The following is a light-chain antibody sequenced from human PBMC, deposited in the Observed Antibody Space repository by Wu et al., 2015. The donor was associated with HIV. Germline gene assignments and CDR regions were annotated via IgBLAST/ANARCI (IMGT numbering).Light chain of an antibody. V-gene: IGKV3-11*01. CDR2: DAS. J-gene: IGKJ5*01. CDR3: QQRSKWPLT. CDR1: PSVGNS. Sequence: EVVLTQSPATVSLSAGERATLFCRASPSVGNSLGWYQQKPGQAPRLLIYDASNRASGIPARFSGSGSETDFTLTISNLEPEDFAVYYCQQRSKWPLTFGQGTRLEIK.